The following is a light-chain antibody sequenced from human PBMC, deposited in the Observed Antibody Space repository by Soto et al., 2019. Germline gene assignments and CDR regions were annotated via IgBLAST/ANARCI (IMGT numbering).Light chain of an antibody. CDR3: SSYTTSSTVV. CDR2: DVY. V-gene: IGLV2-14*01. CDR1: SSDVGGYNY. Sequence: QSALTQPASVSGSPGQSITISCTGTSSDVGGYNYVSWFQQHPGKAPNLMIYDVYRRPSGVSYRFSGSKSGNTASLTISGLQAEYEADYYCSSYTTSSTVVFGGGTQLTVL. J-gene: IGLJ2*01.